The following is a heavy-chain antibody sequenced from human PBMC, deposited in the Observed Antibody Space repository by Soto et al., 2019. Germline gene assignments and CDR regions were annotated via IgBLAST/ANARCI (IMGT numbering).Heavy chain of an antibody. Sequence: GGSLRLSCAASGFSVSTNYMSWVRQAPGKGLEWVSLIYSDGSTHYADSVKGRFTILRDTSTNTLYLQMKSLRADDTAVYFCERGLSFITPVTGTLWGQRT. CDR2: IYSDGST. D-gene: IGHD6-19*01. V-gene: IGHV3-53*01. CDR1: GFSVSTNY. CDR3: ERGLSFITPVTGTL. J-gene: IGHJ4*02.